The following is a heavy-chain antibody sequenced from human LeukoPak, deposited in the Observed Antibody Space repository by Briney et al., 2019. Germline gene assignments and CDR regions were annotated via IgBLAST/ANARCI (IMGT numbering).Heavy chain of an antibody. CDR2: VSGSGGST. CDR3: AKDQEYCSSTSCYGGDYFDY. J-gene: IGHJ4*02. D-gene: IGHD2-2*01. CDR1: GFTFSSYA. V-gene: IGHV3-23*01. Sequence: GGSLRLSCAASGFTFSSYAMSWVRQAPGKGLEWVSAVSGSGGSTYYADSVKGRFTISRDTSKNTLYLQMNSLRAEDTGVYYCAKDQEYCSSTSCYGGDYFDYWGQGTLVTVSS.